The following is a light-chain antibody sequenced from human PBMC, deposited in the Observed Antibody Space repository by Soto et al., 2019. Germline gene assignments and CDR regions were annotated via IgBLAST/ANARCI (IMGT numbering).Light chain of an antibody. J-gene: IGKJ2*03. Sequence: EIVLTQSPGTLSLSPGDRVTLSCRASQSVSTNYFSWYQQKPGQAPRLLIYATSSRAVGIPDRFSGSGSGTDFTLTISRLEPEDFAMYYCQQYGDYNSPRYSVGQGTRLEI. CDR2: ATS. V-gene: IGKV3-20*01. CDR1: QSVSTNY. CDR3: QQYGDYNSPRYS.